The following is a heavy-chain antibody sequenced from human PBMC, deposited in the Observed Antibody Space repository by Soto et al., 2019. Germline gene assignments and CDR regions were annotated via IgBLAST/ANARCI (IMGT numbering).Heavy chain of an antibody. CDR2: IIPILGTA. J-gene: IGHJ6*02. D-gene: IGHD2-2*01. V-gene: IGHV1-69*01. CDR1: GGTFSSYA. Sequence: QVQLVQSGAEVKKPGSSVKVSCKASGGTFSSYAISWVRQAPGQGLEWMGGIIPILGTANYAQKFQGRVTITADESTSTAYMELSSLRSEDTAVYYCAVVPAAKFVNYYGMDVWGQGTTVTVSS. CDR3: AVVPAAKFVNYYGMDV.